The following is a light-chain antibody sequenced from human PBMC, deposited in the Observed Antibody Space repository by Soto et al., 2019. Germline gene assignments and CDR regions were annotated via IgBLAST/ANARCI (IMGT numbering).Light chain of an antibody. CDR1: QGVRDD. V-gene: IGKV1-6*01. Sequence: IQMTQSPSSLSASVGDRVTITCRASQGVRDDVGWYQQKPGKAPKLLIYSASTLQSGVPSRFSGSGSGTDFTLTISGLQHEDFATYYCLQESNYPLTFGGGNKVEIK. J-gene: IGKJ4*01. CDR3: LQESNYPLT. CDR2: SAS.